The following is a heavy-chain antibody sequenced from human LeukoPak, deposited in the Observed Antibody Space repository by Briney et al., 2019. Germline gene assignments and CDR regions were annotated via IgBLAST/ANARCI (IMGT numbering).Heavy chain of an antibody. J-gene: IGHJ3*02. CDR3: AKDRGAVGGAFDI. V-gene: IGHV3-9*03. D-gene: IGHD6-19*01. CDR2: ISWNSGSI. CDR1: GFTFSTYT. Sequence: GGSLRLSCTAYGFTFSTYTMNWVRQAPGKGQEWVSGISWNSGSIGYADSVKGRFTISRDNAKNSLYLQMNSLRAEDMALYYCAKDRGAVGGAFDIWGQGTMVTVSS.